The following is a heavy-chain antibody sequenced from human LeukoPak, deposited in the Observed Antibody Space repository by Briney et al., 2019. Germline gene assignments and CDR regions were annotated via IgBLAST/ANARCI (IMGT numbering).Heavy chain of an antibody. CDR1: GFTFSTYA. D-gene: IGHD4-23*01. J-gene: IGHJ5*02. CDR3: AKDLVSYGGNSVGWFDP. V-gene: IGHV3-23*01. Sequence: GGSLRLSCAASGFTFSTYAMSWVRQAAGKGLEWVSLISGSGGGTYYADSVKGRFTISRDNSKNTLYLQLNSLRAEDTAVYYCAKDLVSYGGNSVGWFDPWGQGTLVTVSS. CDR2: ISGSGGGT.